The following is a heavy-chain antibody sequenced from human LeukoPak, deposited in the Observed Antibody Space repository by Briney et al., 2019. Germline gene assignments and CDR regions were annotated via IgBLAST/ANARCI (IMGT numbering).Heavy chain of an antibody. CDR2: INHSGST. CDR3: ARGFRRSPLVVVVAATL. V-gene: IGHV4-39*07. D-gene: IGHD2-15*01. CDR1: GGSISSSSYY. Sequence: PSETLSLTCTVSGGSISSSSYYWSWIRQPPGKGLEWIGEINHSGSTNYNPSLKSRVTISVDTSKNQFSLKLSSVTAADTAVYYCARGFRRSPLVVVVAATLWGQGTMVTVSS. J-gene: IGHJ3*01.